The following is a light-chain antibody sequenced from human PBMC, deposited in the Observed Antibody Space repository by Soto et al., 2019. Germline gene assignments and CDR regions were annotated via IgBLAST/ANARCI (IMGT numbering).Light chain of an antibody. Sequence: EIMMTQSPATLSVSPGERATLSCRASQSVSTNLAWYQQKPGQAPRLLIYGTSTRATGIPARFSGSGSGTEFTLTISSLQSEDFGVYYCQQYNNWPITFGQGTRLEIK. CDR1: QSVSTN. CDR3: QQYNNWPIT. CDR2: GTS. J-gene: IGKJ5*01. V-gene: IGKV3-15*01.